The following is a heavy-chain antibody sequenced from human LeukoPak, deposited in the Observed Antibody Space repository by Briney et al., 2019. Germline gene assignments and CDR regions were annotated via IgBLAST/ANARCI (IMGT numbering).Heavy chain of an antibody. CDR3: ARGPRDIVVVPAAISAYYGMDV. CDR2: IIPIFGTA. CDR1: GGTFSSYA. Sequence: ASVKVSCKASGGTFSSYAISWVRQAPGQGLEWMGGIIPIFGTANYAQKFQGRVTITADESTSTAYMELSSLRSEDTAVYYCARGPRDIVVVPAAISAYYGMDVWGQGTTVTVSS. V-gene: IGHV1-69*13. D-gene: IGHD2-2*02. J-gene: IGHJ6*02.